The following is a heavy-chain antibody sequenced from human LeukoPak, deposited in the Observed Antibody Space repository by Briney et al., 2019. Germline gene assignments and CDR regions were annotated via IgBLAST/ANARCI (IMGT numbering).Heavy chain of an antibody. Sequence: QPGRSLRLSCTASGFTFGDYAMSWVRQAPGKGLEWVGFIRSKAYGGTTEYAASVKGRFTISRDDSKSIAYLQMNSLKTEDTAVYYCTRDTTVVTHTYYYYGMDVWGQGTTVTVSS. V-gene: IGHV3-49*04. D-gene: IGHD4-23*01. CDR1: GFTFGDYA. CDR3: TRDTTVVTHTYYYYGMDV. J-gene: IGHJ6*02. CDR2: IRSKAYGGTT.